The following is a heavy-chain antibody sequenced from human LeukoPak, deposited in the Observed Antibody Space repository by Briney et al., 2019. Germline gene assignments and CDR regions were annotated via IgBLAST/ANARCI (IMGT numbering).Heavy chain of an antibody. CDR1: GFTFSDHY. J-gene: IGHJ6*02. D-gene: IGHD3-16*01. Sequence: GGSLRLSCAASGFTFSDHYMDWVRQTPGKGLEWVGRIRNKANTYTTQYAASVEGRFTISRDDSKNSLYLQMSSLKAEDTAVYYCVRGLVRYYGVDVWGQGTTVTVS. CDR2: IRNKANTYTT. V-gene: IGHV3-72*01. CDR3: VRGLVRYYGVDV.